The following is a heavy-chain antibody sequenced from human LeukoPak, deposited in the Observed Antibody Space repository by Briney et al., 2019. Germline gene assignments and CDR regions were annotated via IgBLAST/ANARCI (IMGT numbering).Heavy chain of an antibody. CDR1: GFTFSNYA. CDR3: AKVRYVGYYFDS. V-gene: IGHV3-23*01. CDR2: ISGRGGSV. J-gene: IGHJ4*02. Sequence: GGSLRLSCAASGFTFSNYAMNWARQAPGKGLEWVSGISGRGGSVYYGDSVKGRFTISRDNSKNTLYLQMNSLRAEDTAVYYCAKVRYVGYYFDSGGQATLATVSS. D-gene: IGHD3-9*01.